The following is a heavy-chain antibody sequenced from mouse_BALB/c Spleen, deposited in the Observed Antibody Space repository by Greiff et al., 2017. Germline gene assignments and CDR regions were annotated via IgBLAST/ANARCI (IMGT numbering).Heavy chain of an antibody. CDR2: ISYSGST. D-gene: IGHD1-2*01. Sequence: EVQLQQSGPGLVKPSQSLSLTCTVTGYSITSDYAWNWIRQFPGNKLEWMGYISYSGSTSYNPSLKSRISITRDTSKNQFFLQLNSVTTEDTATYYCARVDYYGYPYWGQGTTLTVSS. J-gene: IGHJ2*01. CDR1: GYSITSDYA. CDR3: ARVDYYGYPY. V-gene: IGHV3-2*02.